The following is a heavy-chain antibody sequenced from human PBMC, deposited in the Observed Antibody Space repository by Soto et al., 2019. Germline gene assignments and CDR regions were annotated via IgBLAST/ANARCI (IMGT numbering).Heavy chain of an antibody. CDR1: GGSISSGDYY. CDR3: ARVYTMIVEVPISWFDP. D-gene: IGHD3-22*01. V-gene: IGHV4-30-4*01. CDR2: IYYSGST. Sequence: LSLTCTVSGGSISSGDYYWSWIRQPPGKGLEWIGYIYYSGSTYYNPSLKSRVTISVDTSKNQFSLKLSSVTAADTAVYYCARVYTMIVEVPISWFDPWGQGTLVTVSS. J-gene: IGHJ5*02.